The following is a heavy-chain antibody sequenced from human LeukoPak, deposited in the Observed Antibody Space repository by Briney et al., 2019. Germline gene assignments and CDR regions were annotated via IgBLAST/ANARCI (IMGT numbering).Heavy chain of an antibody. CDR3: ARESSGSYTPYYYYYMDV. CDR2: IYTSGST. J-gene: IGHJ6*03. Sequence: SETLSLTCTVAGGSISSYYWSWIRQPAGKGLEWIGRIYTSGSTNYNHSLKSRVTMSVDTSKNQFSLKLSSVTAADTAVYYCARESSGSYTPYYYYYMDVWGKGTTVTVSS. D-gene: IGHD1-26*01. V-gene: IGHV4-4*07. CDR1: GGSISSYY.